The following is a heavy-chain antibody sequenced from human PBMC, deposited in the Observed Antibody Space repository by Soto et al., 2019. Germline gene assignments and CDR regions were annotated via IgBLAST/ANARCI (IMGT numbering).Heavy chain of an antibody. CDR2: IYWDDDK. V-gene: IGHV2-5*02. CDR3: AHNTVIYDYVWGSYPAYYFDY. D-gene: IGHD3-16*02. J-gene: IGHJ4*02. Sequence: SGPTLVKPTQTLTLTCTFSGFSLSTSGVGVGWIRQPPGKALEWLALIYWDDDKRYSPSLKSRLTITKDTSKNQVVLTMTNMDPVDTATYYCAHNTVIYDYVWGSYPAYYFDYWGQGTLVTVSS. CDR1: GFSLSTSGVG.